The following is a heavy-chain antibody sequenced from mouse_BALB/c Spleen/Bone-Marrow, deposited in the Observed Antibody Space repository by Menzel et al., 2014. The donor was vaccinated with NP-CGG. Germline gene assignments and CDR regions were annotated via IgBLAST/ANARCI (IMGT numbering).Heavy chain of an antibody. D-gene: IGHD2-4*01. V-gene: IGHV2-2*02. CDR3: ARGLYYEYEFAY. CDR2: IWCGGSP. J-gene: IGHJ3*01. CDR1: VFSLTSYG. Sequence: VKLQESGPGRVQPSQSLSITCTVSVFSLTSYGVHWVRQSPGKGLEWLGVIWCGGSPDYNAAFISRLSISKDNSKSQVFYKMNVKQANDTVIYYCARGLYYEYEFAYWGEGTLVTVSA.